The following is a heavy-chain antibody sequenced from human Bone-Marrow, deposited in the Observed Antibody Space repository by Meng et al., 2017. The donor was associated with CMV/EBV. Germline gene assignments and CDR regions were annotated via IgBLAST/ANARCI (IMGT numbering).Heavy chain of an antibody. CDR1: GDSVSSDSGA. CDR2: TYYRSQWKT. Sequence: SCAISGDSVSSDSGAWNWIRQSPSRGLEWLGRTYYRSQWKTDYAVSVKSRMTIKSDTAKNQFSLQLNSVTPEDTAVYYCARAPSGSYPDYWGQGILVTVSS. D-gene: IGHD3-16*02. CDR3: ARAPSGSYPDY. J-gene: IGHJ4*02. V-gene: IGHV6-1*01.